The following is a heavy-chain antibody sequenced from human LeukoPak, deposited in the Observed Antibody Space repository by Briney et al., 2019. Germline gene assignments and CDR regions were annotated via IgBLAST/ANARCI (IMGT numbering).Heavy chain of an antibody. Sequence: GGSLRLSCAASGFIFSNYGMTWVRQAPGKGLEWVSYISSSGSTIYYADSVKGRFTISRDNAKNSLYLQMNSLRAEDTAVYYCARRGVYGSGAFYLDYWGQGTLVTVSS. CDR2: ISSSGSTI. CDR1: GFIFSNYG. J-gene: IGHJ4*02. D-gene: IGHD3-10*01. V-gene: IGHV3-48*04. CDR3: ARRGVYGSGAFYLDY.